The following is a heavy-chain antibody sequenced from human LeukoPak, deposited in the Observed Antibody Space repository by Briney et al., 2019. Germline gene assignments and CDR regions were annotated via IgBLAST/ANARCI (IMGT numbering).Heavy chain of an antibody. Sequence: ASVKVSCKASGYTFTGYYMHWVRQAPGQGLEWMGWINPDSGGTNYAQKFQGRVTMTRDTSISTAYLEWSWLRSDDTAVYSCARLRSYDYVWGSFDYWGQGTLVTVSS. CDR2: INPDSGGT. J-gene: IGHJ4*02. CDR3: ARLRSYDYVWGSFDY. V-gene: IGHV1-2*02. CDR1: GYTFTGYY. D-gene: IGHD3-16*01.